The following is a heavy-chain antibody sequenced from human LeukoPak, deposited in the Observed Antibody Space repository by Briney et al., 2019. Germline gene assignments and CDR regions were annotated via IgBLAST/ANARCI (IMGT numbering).Heavy chain of an antibody. CDR3: ARVRYYDFWSGANDAFDI. Sequence: PSETLSLTCTVSGGSISSYYWSWIRQPPGKGLEWIGYIYYSGSTNYNPSLKSRVTISVDTSKNQFSLKLSSVTAADTAVYYCARVRYYDFWSGANDAFDIWGQGTMVTVSS. D-gene: IGHD3-3*01. CDR2: IYYSGST. CDR1: GGSISSYY. V-gene: IGHV4-59*01. J-gene: IGHJ3*02.